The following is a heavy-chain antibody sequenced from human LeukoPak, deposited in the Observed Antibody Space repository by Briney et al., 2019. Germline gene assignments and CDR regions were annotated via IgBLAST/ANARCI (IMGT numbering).Heavy chain of an antibody. CDR3: AKDWPPYGDPKPDAFDI. Sequence: GGSLRLSCAASGFTFSSYAMSWVRQAPGKGLEWVSAISGSGGSTYYADSVKGRFTISRDNSKNTLYLQMNSLRAEDTAVYYCAKDWPPYGDPKPDAFDIWGQGTMVTVSS. J-gene: IGHJ3*02. D-gene: IGHD4-17*01. V-gene: IGHV3-23*01. CDR1: GFTFSSYA. CDR2: ISGSGGST.